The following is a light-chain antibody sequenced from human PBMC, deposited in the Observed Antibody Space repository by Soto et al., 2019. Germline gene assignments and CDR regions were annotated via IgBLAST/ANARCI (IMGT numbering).Light chain of an antibody. J-gene: IGLJ2*01. CDR3: AAWDDSLNGVV. V-gene: IGLV1-44*01. CDR2: SNN. Sequence: QAVVTQPPSASGTPGQGVTICCSGSSSNIGSNTVNWYQQLPGTAPKLLIYSNNQRPSGVPDRFSGSKSGTSASLAISGRQSEDEADYYCAAWDDSLNGVVFGGGTKLTVL. CDR1: SSNIGSNT.